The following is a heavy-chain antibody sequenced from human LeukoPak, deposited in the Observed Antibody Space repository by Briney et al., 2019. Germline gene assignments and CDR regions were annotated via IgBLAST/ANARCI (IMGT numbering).Heavy chain of an antibody. V-gene: IGHV3-21*01. CDR3: ARDIQAHTAMGVYYFDY. CDR2: ISSSSSYI. Sequence: PGGSLRLSCAASGFTFSSYSMNWVRQAPGKGLEWVSSISSSSSYIYYADSVKGRFTISRDNAKNSLYLQMNSLRAEDTAVYYCARDIQAHTAMGVYYFDYWGQEPWSPSPQ. D-gene: IGHD5-18*01. J-gene: IGHJ4*01. CDR1: GFTFSSYS.